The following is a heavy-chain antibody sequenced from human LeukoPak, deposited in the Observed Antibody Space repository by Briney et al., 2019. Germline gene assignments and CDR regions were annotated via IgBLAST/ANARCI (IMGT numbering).Heavy chain of an antibody. CDR3: TTVEYAAFYI. Sequence: PGGSLRLSCAASGFTFSSYAMSWVRQAPGKGLEWVGRVKSKTDGGTTDYAAPVKGRFTISRDDSKNTLYLQMNSLKTEDTAVYYCTTVEYAAFYIWGQGTMVTVSS. CDR2: VKSKTDGGTT. V-gene: IGHV3-15*01. D-gene: IGHD2/OR15-2a*01. J-gene: IGHJ3*02. CDR1: GFTFSSYA.